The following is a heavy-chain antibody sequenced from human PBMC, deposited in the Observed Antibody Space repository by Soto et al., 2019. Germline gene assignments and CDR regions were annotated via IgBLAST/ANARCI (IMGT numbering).Heavy chain of an antibody. CDR2: ITGSGGST. D-gene: IGHD4-17*01. CDR1: GFTLSTYA. CDR3: ARGPSYSDSYFDH. J-gene: IGHJ4*02. V-gene: IGHV3-23*01. Sequence: GSLRLSCVASGFTLSTYAMSWVRQAPGKGLEWVSGITGSGGSTYYADSVEGRFTISRDNSKNTVYLQMNSLRLEDTAVYYCARGPSYSDSYFDHWGQGTLVTVSS.